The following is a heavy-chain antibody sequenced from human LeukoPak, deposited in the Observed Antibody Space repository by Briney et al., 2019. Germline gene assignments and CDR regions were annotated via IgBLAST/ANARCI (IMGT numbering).Heavy chain of an antibody. CDR3: ARVPNYYYDRSGPFDY. J-gene: IGHJ4*02. D-gene: IGHD3-22*01. CDR1: GFTFSSYS. CDR2: ISSSSSYI. Sequence: GGSLRLSCAASGFTFSSYSMNWVRQAPGKGLEWVSSISSSSSYIYYADSVKGRFTISRDNAKNSLYLQMNSLRAEDTAVYYCARVPNYYYDRSGPFDYWGQGTLVTVSS. V-gene: IGHV3-21*01.